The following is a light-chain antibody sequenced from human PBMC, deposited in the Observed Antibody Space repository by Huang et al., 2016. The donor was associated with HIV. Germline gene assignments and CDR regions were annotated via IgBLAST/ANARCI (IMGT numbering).Light chain of an antibody. Sequence: DIQMTQSPSFLSASVGDRVTITCRSNQTIRTFLNWYRQNQGTAPPLLIYAASTLQTGVSTRFNGGGTGTDFTLTIANLQYEDFATYYCQQSYTIPYTFGQGTKLEIK. CDR2: AAS. CDR1: QTIRTF. J-gene: IGKJ2*01. V-gene: IGKV1-39*01. CDR3: QQSYTIPYT.